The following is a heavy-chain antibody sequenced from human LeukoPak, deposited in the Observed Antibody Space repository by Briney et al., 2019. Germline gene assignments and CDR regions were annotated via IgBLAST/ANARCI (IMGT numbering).Heavy chain of an antibody. Sequence: PGGSLRLSCAASGFTFSRYAMSWVRQAPGKGLEWVSSISGSGGTTYYADSVKARFTISRDSSKNTLYLQMNSLRAEDTAVYYCARYIAAAGTYYYYYMDVWGKGTTVTVSS. D-gene: IGHD6-13*01. CDR2: ISGSGGTT. CDR3: ARYIAAAGTYYYYYMDV. CDR1: GFTFSRYA. V-gene: IGHV3-23*01. J-gene: IGHJ6*03.